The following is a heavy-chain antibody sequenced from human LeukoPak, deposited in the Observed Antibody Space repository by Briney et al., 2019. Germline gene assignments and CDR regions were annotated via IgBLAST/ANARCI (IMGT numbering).Heavy chain of an antibody. V-gene: IGHV3-74*01. CDR1: GFTFSSYW. D-gene: IGHD3-3*01. CDR3: ARDQIFGVVIIEGYYFDY. CDR2: IASDGSST. J-gene: IGHJ4*02. Sequence: GGSLRLSCAASGFTFSSYWMNWVRQAPGKGLVWVSRIASDGSSTTYADSVKGRFSISRDNAKNTLYLQMNSLRAEDTAVYYCARDQIFGVVIIEGYYFDYWGQGTLVTVSS.